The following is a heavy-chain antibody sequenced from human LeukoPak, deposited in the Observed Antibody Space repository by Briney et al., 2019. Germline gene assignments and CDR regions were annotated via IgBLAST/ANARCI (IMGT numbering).Heavy chain of an antibody. CDR3: ARSVLKGSSTVGAFDI. Sequence: SETLSLTCTVSGGSISSYYWSWIRQPAGKGLEWIGRIYTSGSTNYNPSLKSRVTISVDKSKNQFSLKLSSVTAADTAVYYCARSVLKGSSTVGAFDIWGQGTMVTVSS. D-gene: IGHD2-8*02. CDR1: GGSISSYY. J-gene: IGHJ3*02. CDR2: IYTSGST. V-gene: IGHV4-4*07.